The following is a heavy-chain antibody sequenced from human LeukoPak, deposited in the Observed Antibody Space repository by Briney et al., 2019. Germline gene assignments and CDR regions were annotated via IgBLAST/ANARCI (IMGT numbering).Heavy chain of an antibody. D-gene: IGHD2-2*01. CDR1: GFTFSSYW. Sequence: PGGSLRLSCAASGFTFSSYWMSWVRQAPGKGLEWVANIKQDGSEKYYADSVKGRFTISRDNSKNTLYLQMNSLRAEDTAVYYCAKDEYGVVVPAAIRFLDDYYYYMDVWGKGTTVTVSS. V-gene: IGHV3-7*01. CDR2: IKQDGSEK. J-gene: IGHJ6*03. CDR3: AKDEYGVVVPAAIRFLDDYYYYMDV.